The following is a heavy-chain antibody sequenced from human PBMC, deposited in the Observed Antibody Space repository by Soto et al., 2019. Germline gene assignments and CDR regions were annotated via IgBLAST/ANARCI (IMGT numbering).Heavy chain of an antibody. V-gene: IGHV3-7*01. J-gene: IGHJ6*03. Sequence: GGSLRLSCAASGFTFSSYWMSWVRQAPGKGLEWVANIKQEGREKYYVDSVKGRFTISRDNAKNSLYLQMNSLRAEDTAVYFCSRVTFGGVIVIGYYYYMDVWGKGTTVTVSS. CDR1: GFTFSSYW. D-gene: IGHD3-16*02. CDR3: SRVTFGGVIVIGYYYYMDV. CDR2: IKQEGREK.